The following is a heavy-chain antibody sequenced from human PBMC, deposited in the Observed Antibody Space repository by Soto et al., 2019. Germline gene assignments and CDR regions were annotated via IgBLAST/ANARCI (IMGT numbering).Heavy chain of an antibody. Sequence: PSEILSLTCTVSGGSISSYYWSWIRQPPGKGLEWIGYIYYSGSTNYNPSLKSRVTISVDTSKNQFSLKLSSVTAADTAVYYCARDMSGYDYFDYWGQGTLVTVSS. CDR1: GGSISSYY. J-gene: IGHJ4*02. CDR2: IYYSGST. CDR3: ARDMSGYDYFDY. V-gene: IGHV4-59*01. D-gene: IGHD5-12*01.